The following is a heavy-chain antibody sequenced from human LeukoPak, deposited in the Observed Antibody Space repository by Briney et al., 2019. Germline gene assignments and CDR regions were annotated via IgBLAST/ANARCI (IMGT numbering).Heavy chain of an antibody. CDR2: IYHSGST. Sequence: SETLSLTCAVSGGSIGSSNWWSWVRQPPGKGLEWIGEIYHSGSTNYNPSLKSRVTISVDKSKNQFSLKLSSVTAADTAVYYCAVGGVYLRGGAEALDIWGQGTMVTVSP. CDR3: AVGGVYLRGGAEALDI. J-gene: IGHJ3*02. D-gene: IGHD3-10*01. V-gene: IGHV4-4*02. CDR1: GGSIGSSNW.